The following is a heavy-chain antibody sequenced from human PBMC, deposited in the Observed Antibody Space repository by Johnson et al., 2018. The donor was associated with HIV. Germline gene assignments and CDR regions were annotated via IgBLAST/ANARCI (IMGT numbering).Heavy chain of an antibody. Sequence: QVHLVESGGGLAKPAWSPRVSCAASQFTFSSYAMHWVRQAPGKGLEWVAVISYDGSNRYYADSVKGRFTISRDNSKNTVYLQMNSLRTEDTAVFWCARETVGATMDAFDIWGQGTMVTVSS. CDR1: QFTFSSYA. CDR2: ISYDGSNR. D-gene: IGHD1-26*01. J-gene: IGHJ3*02. CDR3: ARETVGATMDAFDI. V-gene: IGHV3-30-3*01.